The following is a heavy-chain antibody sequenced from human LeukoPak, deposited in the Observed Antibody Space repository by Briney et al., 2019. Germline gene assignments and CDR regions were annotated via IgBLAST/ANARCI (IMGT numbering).Heavy chain of an antibody. V-gene: IGHV4-30-4*01. CDR2: IYYSGST. J-gene: IGHJ5*02. CDR3: ARRFHSGSYVFDP. Sequence: SETLSLTCTVSGGSISSGDYYWSWIRQPPGKGLEWIGYIYYSGSTNYNPSLKSRVTISVDTSKNQFSLKLSSVTAADTAVYYCARRFHSGSYVFDPWGQGTLVTVSS. D-gene: IGHD1-26*01. CDR1: GGSISSGDYY.